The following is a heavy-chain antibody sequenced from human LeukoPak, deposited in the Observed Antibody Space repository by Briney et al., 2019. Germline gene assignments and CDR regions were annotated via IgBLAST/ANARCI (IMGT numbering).Heavy chain of an antibody. J-gene: IGHJ6*03. CDR2: IHPSGSN. CDR3: ARMEDHDFYDYHMDV. Sequence: PSETLSLTCIVSGGSISSYYWSWIRKPAGKGLEWIGRIHPSGSNTYNPSLKGRVTMSVDTSKNLFSLNLSSVTAADTAVYYCARMEDHDFYDYHMDVWGKGTTVTVSS. V-gene: IGHV4-4*07. CDR1: GGSISSYY. D-gene: IGHD3-3*01.